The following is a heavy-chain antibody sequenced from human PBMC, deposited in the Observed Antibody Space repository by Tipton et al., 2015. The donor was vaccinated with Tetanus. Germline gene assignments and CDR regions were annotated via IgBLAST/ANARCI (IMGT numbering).Heavy chain of an antibody. V-gene: IGHV4-59*01. J-gene: IGHJ4*02. Sequence: TLSLTCTVSGGSMSTYYWSWIRQPPGKGLEWIGYVYYTGSTDYNPSLKSRVTISVGTSKSQFSLRLTSVTAADTAAYYCARANYDSSKKGPFDSWGQGSLVIVSS. D-gene: IGHD3-3*01. CDR3: ARANYDSSKKGPFDS. CDR2: VYYTGST. CDR1: GGSMSTYY.